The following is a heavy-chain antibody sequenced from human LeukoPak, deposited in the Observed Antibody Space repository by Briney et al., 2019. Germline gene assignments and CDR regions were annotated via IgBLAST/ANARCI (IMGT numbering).Heavy chain of an antibody. CDR2: IYPGGST. V-gene: IGHV4-4*07. Sequence: SETLSLTCTVSGGSISSYYWSWIRQPAGKALEWIGRIYPGGSTNYNPSLKSRVTISVDTSKNQFSLKLSSVTTADTAVYYCARWSSSWSKYFDYWGQGTLVTVSS. D-gene: IGHD6-13*01. CDR3: ARWSSSWSKYFDY. CDR1: GGSISSYY. J-gene: IGHJ4*02.